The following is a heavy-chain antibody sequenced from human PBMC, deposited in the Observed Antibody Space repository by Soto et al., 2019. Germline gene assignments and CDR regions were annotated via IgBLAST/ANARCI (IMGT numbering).Heavy chain of an antibody. CDR2: INVGNGNT. D-gene: IGHD3-10*02. V-gene: IGHV1-3*01. CDR1: GYPFSTYA. J-gene: IGHJ4*02. CDR3: ARNGLVGDYVFGHCAF. Sequence: ASVKVSCKASGYPFSTYAMHWVRQAPGQRLEWMGWINVGNGNTKYSQKFRGRVTFTRDTSASTAYMELSSLRSEDTAVYYCARNGLVGDYVFGHCAFWGQGTLVTVSS.